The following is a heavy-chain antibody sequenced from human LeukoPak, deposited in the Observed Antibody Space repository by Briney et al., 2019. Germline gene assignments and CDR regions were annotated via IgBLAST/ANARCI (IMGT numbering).Heavy chain of an antibody. V-gene: IGHV7-4-1*02. Sequence: ASVKVSCKASGYTFTYHCLHWVRQAPGQGLECLGGINTNTWNPTYGQGFTGRFVFSWDTSLSTAYLQMSSLKSEDTAVYYCARDSLCRLWFEGHMDLWAKRTAVSVS. J-gene: IGHJ6*03. CDR1: GYTFTYHC. CDR2: INTNTWNP. D-gene: IGHD3-10*01. CDR3: ARDSLCRLWFEGHMDL.